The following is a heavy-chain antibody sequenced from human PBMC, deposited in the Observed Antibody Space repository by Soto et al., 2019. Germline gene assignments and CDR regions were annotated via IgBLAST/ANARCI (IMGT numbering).Heavy chain of an antibody. D-gene: IGHD2-2*01. CDR1: GYTFTGYY. CDR3: ARGFVVPAVRPRMGMDV. Sequence: ASVKVSCKASGYTFTGYYMHWVRQAPGQGLEWMGWINPNSGGTNYAQKFQGWVTMTRDTSISTAYMELSRLRSDDTAVYYCARGFVVPAVRPRMGMDVWGQGTTVTVSS. CDR2: INPNSGGT. V-gene: IGHV1-2*04. J-gene: IGHJ6*02.